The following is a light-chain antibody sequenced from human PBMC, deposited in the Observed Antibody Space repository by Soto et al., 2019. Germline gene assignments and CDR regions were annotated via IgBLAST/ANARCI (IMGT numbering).Light chain of an antibody. CDR3: KSYAGSNTYV. Sequence: QSFLTDPPSSSGSPGQSVTISCTGTKNDIGVYDFVSWYQHHPGKAPRLIIYEVVQRPSGVPDRFSGSKSGNTASLTVSGLQAADEADYFCKSYAGSNTYVFGSGTKVTVL. CDR1: KNDIGVYDF. CDR2: EVV. J-gene: IGLJ1*01. V-gene: IGLV2-8*01.